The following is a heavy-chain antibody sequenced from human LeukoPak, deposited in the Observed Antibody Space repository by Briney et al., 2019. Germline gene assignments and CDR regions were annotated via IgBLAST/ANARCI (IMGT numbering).Heavy chain of an antibody. D-gene: IGHD1-7*01. J-gene: IGHJ3*02. Sequence: ASVKVSCKASGYTFTGYYIHWVRQAPGQGLEWMGWINPNSGGTNYAQKFQGRVTITADESTSTASMELSSLRSEDTAVYYRARDLRLGTNDAFDIWGQGTMVTVSS. CDR3: ARDLRLGTNDAFDI. CDR2: INPNSGGT. V-gene: IGHV1-2*02. CDR1: GYTFTGYY.